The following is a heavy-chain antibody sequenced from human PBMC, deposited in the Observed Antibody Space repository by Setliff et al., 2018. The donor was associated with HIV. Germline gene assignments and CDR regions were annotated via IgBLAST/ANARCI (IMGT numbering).Heavy chain of an antibody. V-gene: IGHV4-59*01. D-gene: IGHD5-12*01. J-gene: IGHJ4*02. CDR3: AGVPDGGYGNHYFDY. Sequence: SETLSLTCTVSGGSISSYYWSRIRQPPGKGLEWIGYIYYSGSTNYNPSLKSRVTISVDTSKNQFSLKLSSVTAADTAVYSCAGVPDGGYGNHYFDYWGQGTLVAVSS. CDR2: IYYSGST. CDR1: GGSISSYY.